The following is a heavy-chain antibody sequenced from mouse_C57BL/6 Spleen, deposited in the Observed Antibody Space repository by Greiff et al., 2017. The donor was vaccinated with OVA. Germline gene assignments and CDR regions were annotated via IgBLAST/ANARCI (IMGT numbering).Heavy chain of an antibody. Sequence: EVQRVESGPELVKPGASVKIPCKASGYTFTDYNMDWVKQSHGKSLEWIGDINPNNGGTIYNQKFKGKATLTVDKSSSTAYMELRSLTSEDTAVYYCARRGYSNSVYAMDYWGQGTSVTVSS. CDR2: INPNNGGT. V-gene: IGHV1-18*01. J-gene: IGHJ4*01. CDR3: ARRGYSNSVYAMDY. D-gene: IGHD2-5*01. CDR1: GYTFTDYN.